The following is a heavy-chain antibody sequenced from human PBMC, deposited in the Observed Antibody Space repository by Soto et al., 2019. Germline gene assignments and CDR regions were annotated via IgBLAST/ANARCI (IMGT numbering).Heavy chain of an antibody. CDR1: GCTFSSYS. CDR3: AREHLSYCSGGSCYTGDAFDI. V-gene: IGHV3-48*01. J-gene: IGHJ3*02. Sequence: GGSLRLSCAASGCTFSSYSMNWVRQAPGKGLEGVSYISSSSSTIYYADSVKGRFTISRDNAKNSLYLPMNSLRAEDTAVYYCAREHLSYCSGGSCYTGDAFDIWCQGTMVNVSS. D-gene: IGHD2-15*01. CDR2: ISSSSSTI.